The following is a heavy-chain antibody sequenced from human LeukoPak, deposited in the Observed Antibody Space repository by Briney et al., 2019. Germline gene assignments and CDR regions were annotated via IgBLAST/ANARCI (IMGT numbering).Heavy chain of an antibody. CDR2: IYYSGGT. Sequence: SETLSLTCTVSGGSISSSSYYWGWIRQPPGKGLEWIGSIYYSGGTYYNPSLKSRVTISVDTSKNQFSLRLSSVTAADTAVYCCARQGSSNWNYYFDYWGQGTLVTVSS. V-gene: IGHV4-39*01. CDR1: GGSISSSSYY. D-gene: IGHD6-13*01. CDR3: ARQGSSNWNYYFDY. J-gene: IGHJ4*02.